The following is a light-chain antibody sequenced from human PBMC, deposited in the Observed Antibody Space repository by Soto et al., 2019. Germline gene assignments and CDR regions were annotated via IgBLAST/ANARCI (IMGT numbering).Light chain of an antibody. V-gene: IGKV1-5*03. CDR3: QQYNSYIT. Sequence: DIQMTQSPSTLSASVGDRVTITCRASQSISTWLAWYQQKPGKAPKVLIYKASSLERGVPSRFSGSGSGTEFPLTISSLQPDDFATYYCQQYNSYITFGQGTRLEI. CDR1: QSISTW. CDR2: KAS. J-gene: IGKJ5*01.